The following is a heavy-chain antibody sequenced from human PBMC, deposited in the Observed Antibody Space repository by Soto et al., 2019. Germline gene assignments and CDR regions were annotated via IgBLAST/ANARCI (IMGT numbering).Heavy chain of an antibody. V-gene: IGHV3-23*01. CDR2: ISGSGGST. D-gene: IGHD1-26*01. CDR3: AKDGGSWELHPDPDAFEI. CDR1: GFTFSSYA. J-gene: IGHJ3*02. Sequence: PGGSLRLSCAASGFTFSSYAMSWVRQAPGKGLEWVSAISGSGGSTYYADSVKGRFTISRDNSKNTLYLQMNSLRAEDTAVYYCAKDGGSWELHPDPDAFEIWGQGTMVTVSS.